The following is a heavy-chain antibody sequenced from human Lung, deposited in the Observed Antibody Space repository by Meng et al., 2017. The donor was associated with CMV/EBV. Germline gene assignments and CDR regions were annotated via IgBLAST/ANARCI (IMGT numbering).Heavy chain of an antibody. V-gene: IGHV4-59*03. D-gene: IGHD1-1*01. CDR3: ATLATLNTHRFDN. J-gene: IGHJ4*02. Sequence: SETLSLTCTVAGGFISSYHWSWLRQPPGKGLEWIGHVYYSGGNNYNPSLKSRVTTSLDKPKNQFTLNLTSVTAADTAVYYCATLATLNTHRFDNWGQGVLVTVSS. CDR2: VYYSGGN. CDR1: GGFISSYH.